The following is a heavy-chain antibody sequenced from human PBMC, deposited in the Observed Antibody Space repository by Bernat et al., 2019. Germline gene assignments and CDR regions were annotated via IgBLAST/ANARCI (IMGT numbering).Heavy chain of an antibody. CDR1: GFTFSSYW. V-gene: IGHV3-74*01. J-gene: IGHJ5*02. CDR2: INSDGSST. Sequence: EVQLVESGGGLVQPGGSLRLPCAASGFTFSSYWMHWVRQAPGKGLVWVSRINSDGSSTSYADSVKGRFTISRDNAKNTLYLQMNSLRAEDTAVYYCARDGGNYWGWFDPWGQGTLVTVSS. CDR3: ARDGGNYWGWFDP. D-gene: IGHD1-26*01.